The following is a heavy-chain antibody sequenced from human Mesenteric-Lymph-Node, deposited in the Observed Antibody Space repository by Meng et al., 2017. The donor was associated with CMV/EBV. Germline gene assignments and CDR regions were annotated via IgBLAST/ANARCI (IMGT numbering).Heavy chain of an antibody. V-gene: IGHV3-30*02. D-gene: IGHD2-2*01. CDR3: AKRGYCSGTYCYDPGYPDY. CDR1: GFIFSSYG. CDR2: MRYNGSTK. J-gene: IGHJ4*02. Sequence: GESLKISCAASGFIFSSYGMHWVRQAPGKGLEWVAFMRYNGSTKYYADSVKGRFTISRDNSKNTLYLQMNSLRIEDTAVYYCAKRGYCSGTYCYDPGYPDYWGQGTLVTVSS.